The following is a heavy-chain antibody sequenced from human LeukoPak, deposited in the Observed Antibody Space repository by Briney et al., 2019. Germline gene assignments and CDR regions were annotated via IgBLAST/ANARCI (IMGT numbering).Heavy chain of an antibody. V-gene: IGHV4-39*01. Sequence: PSETLSLTCTVAGGSISTSTYNWGWIRQPPGKGLEWIGSVYYTGITYYNPSVESRATISVDTSKNHFSLELNSVTAADTGVYFCARQVRSPVVMFMDVWGKGTTVIVSS. D-gene: IGHD3-22*01. CDR3: ARQVRSPVVMFMDV. CDR1: GGSISTSTYN. J-gene: IGHJ6*03. CDR2: VYYTGIT.